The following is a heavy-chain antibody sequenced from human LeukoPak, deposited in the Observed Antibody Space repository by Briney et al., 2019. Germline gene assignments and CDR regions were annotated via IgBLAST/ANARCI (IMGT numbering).Heavy chain of an antibody. CDR1: GVSISNTGYY. V-gene: IGHV4-39*01. D-gene: IGHD3-10*01. CDR3: AGFYGSVPYTYFDS. Sequence: SETLSLTCTVSGVSISNTGYYWGWVRQPPGKGLEWIGTIFYSGSAYYTPSLRSRVSMSLDTSKHQFSLNLNSVTAADTALYFCAGFYGSVPYTYFDSWGPGTLVTVSS. J-gene: IGHJ4*02. CDR2: IFYSGSA.